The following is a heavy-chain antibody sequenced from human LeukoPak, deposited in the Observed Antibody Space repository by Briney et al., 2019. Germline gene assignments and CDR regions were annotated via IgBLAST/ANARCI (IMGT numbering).Heavy chain of an antibody. Sequence: PSETLSLTCAVYGGSFSSYYWSWIRQPPGKGLEWIGDVNHSGSTNYNPSLKSRVTISVDTSKNQFSLKLSSVTAAQRAVYTCATVWSIVEGPGATLWFGPWGQGTLVTVSS. D-gene: IGHD2-2*01. V-gene: IGHV4-34*01. CDR2: VNHSGST. J-gene: IGHJ5*02. CDR3: ATVWSIVEGPGATLWFGP. CDR1: GGSFSSYY.